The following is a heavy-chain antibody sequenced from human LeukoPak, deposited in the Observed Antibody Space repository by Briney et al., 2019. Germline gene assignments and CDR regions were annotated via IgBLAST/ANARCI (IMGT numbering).Heavy chain of an antibody. V-gene: IGHV3-23*01. D-gene: IGHD2-15*01. J-gene: IGHJ4*02. Sequence: GGSLRLSRAASGFTFSSYAMSWVRQAPGKGLEWVSAISGSGGSTYYADSVKGRFTISRDNSKNTLYLQMNSLRAEDTAVYYCAKGRYCSGGSCYSGDYFDYWGQGTLVTVSS. CDR2: ISGSGGST. CDR3: AKGRYCSGGSCYSGDYFDY. CDR1: GFTFSSYA.